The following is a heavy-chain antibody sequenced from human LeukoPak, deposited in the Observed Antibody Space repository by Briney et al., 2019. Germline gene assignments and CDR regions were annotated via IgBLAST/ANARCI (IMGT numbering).Heavy chain of an antibody. CDR3: ARGGIWIGGFYYYMDV. CDR2: IIPIFGTA. V-gene: IGHV1-69*05. D-gene: IGHD3-10*01. J-gene: IGHJ6*03. CDR1: GGTFSSYA. Sequence: GASVKVSCKASGGTFSSYAISWVRQAPGQGLEWMGRIIPIFGTANYAQKFQGRVTITTDESTSTAYMELSSLRSEDTAAYYCARGGIWIGGFYYYMDVWGKGTTVTVSS.